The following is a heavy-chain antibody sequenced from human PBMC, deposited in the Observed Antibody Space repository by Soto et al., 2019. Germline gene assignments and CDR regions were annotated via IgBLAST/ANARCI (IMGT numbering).Heavy chain of an antibody. V-gene: IGHV4-59*08. J-gene: IGHJ4*02. CDR2: IYYSGST. Sequence: QVQLQESGPGLVKPSETLSLTCTVSGGSISSYYWSWIRQPPGKGLEWIGYIYYSGSTNYNPSLKSRVTLSVDTSKNQFSLKLSSVTAADTAVYYCARRYGFDYWGQGTLVTVSS. D-gene: IGHD5-18*01. CDR3: ARRYGFDY. CDR1: GGSISSYY.